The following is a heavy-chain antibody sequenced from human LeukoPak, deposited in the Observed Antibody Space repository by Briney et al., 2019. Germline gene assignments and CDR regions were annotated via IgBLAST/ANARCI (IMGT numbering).Heavy chain of an antibody. Sequence: GASVKVSCKASGYTFTSYGISWVRQAPGQGLEWMGWISTYNANTNYALKLQGRVTLTTDTSTSTAYMELKSLRSDDTAVYYCAKARQQHTVAFFDSWGQGTLVTVSS. CDR1: GYTFTSYG. D-gene: IGHD2-21*01. CDR3: AKARQQHTVAFFDS. V-gene: IGHV1-18*01. CDR2: ISTYNANT. J-gene: IGHJ4*02.